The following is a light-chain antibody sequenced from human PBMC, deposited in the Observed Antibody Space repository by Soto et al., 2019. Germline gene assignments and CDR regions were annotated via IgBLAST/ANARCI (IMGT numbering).Light chain of an antibody. CDR1: QSVTTN. CDR3: RQFDSWPIT. V-gene: IGKV3-15*01. Sequence: EIVLTQSPATLSVSPGERATLSCRASQSVTTNLAWYQQKPGQVPRLLISGASTRATDIPARFSGSGSGTEFTLTISSLQSEDLAVYYCRQFDSWPITFGQGTRLEIK. CDR2: GAS. J-gene: IGKJ5*01.